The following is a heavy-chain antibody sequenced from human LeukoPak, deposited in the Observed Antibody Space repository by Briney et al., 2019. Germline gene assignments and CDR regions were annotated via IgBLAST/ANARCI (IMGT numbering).Heavy chain of an antibody. Sequence: PSGTLSLTCTVSGGSISSSYWSWIRQPAGKGLEWIGRIYTSGSTNYNPSLKSRVTMSVDTSKNQFSLKLSSVTAADTAVYYCARGRPIVGARVGIDAFDIWGQGTMVTVSS. CDR1: GGSISSSY. CDR3: ARGRPIVGARVGIDAFDI. V-gene: IGHV4-4*07. D-gene: IGHD1-26*01. J-gene: IGHJ3*02. CDR2: IYTSGST.